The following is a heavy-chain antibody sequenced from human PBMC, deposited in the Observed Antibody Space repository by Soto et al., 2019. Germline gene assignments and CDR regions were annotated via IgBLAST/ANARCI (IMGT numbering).Heavy chain of an antibody. CDR2: IYWDDDK. CDR3: AHSKDYSSRWYTLDFDY. J-gene: IGHJ4*02. Sequence: QITLKESGPTLVKPKQTLTRTCPFLGFSLRPSGVGVGWIRQPPEKALEWLALIYWDDDKRYSPSLKSRLTITKDTSKNQVVLTMTNVDPVDTATYYCAHSKDYSSRWYTLDFDYWGQGTLVTVSS. V-gene: IGHV2-5*02. CDR1: GFSLRPSGVG. D-gene: IGHD6-13*01.